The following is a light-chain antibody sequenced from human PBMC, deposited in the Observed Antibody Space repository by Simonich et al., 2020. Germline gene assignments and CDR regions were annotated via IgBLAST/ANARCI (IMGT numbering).Light chain of an antibody. J-gene: IGLJ2*01. Sequence: QSALTQPASVSGSPGQPITISCTGTSSDVGSYNLVSWYQKHPGKAPKLMIYEGSNRPSGVSNRFSGSKSGNTASLTISGLQAEDDADYYCCSYAGSSTLVFGGGTKLTVL. CDR2: EGS. CDR3: CSYAGSSTLV. V-gene: IGLV2-23*01. CDR1: SSDVGSYNL.